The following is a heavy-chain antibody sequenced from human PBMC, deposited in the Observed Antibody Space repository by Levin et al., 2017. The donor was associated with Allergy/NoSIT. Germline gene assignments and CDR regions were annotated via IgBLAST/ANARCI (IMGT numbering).Heavy chain of an antibody. V-gene: IGHV3-30*18. Sequence: GGSLRLSCAASGFTFSSYGMHWVRQAPGKGLEWVAVISYDGSNKYYADSVKGRFTISRDNSKNTLYLQMNSLRAEDTAVYYCAKTMVRDGYNPFDYWGQGTLVTVSS. J-gene: IGHJ4*02. CDR1: GFTFSSYG. CDR3: AKTMVRDGYNPFDY. D-gene: IGHD5-24*01. CDR2: ISYDGSNK.